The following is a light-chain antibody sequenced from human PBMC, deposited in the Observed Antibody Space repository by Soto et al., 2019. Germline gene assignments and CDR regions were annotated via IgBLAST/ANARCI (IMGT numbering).Light chain of an antibody. CDR2: GAS. Sequence: EIVLTQSPGTLSLSPGERATLSCRASQSVSSSYLAWYQQKPGQAPRLLIYGASSRATGIPDRFSGNGSGTDFTLTISRLEPEDFAVYYCQQYGSSRTWTFGQGTKVEIK. CDR3: QQYGSSRTWT. CDR1: QSVSSSY. V-gene: IGKV3-20*01. J-gene: IGKJ1*01.